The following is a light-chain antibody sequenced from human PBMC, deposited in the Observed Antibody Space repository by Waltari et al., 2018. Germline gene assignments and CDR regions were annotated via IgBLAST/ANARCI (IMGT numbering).Light chain of an antibody. V-gene: IGLV2-14*01. CDR3: SSQSSNDVVL. CDR1: SNDVGGYNS. CDR2: DVS. J-gene: IGLJ2*01. Sequence: QSALTQPASVSGSPGQSVTISCAGTSNDVGGYNSVSWYQEHPGQAPRVMIYDVSDRPSGVSDRFSGSKSGNTASLTISGLQAEDEADYYCSSQSSNDVVLFGGGTKLTVL.